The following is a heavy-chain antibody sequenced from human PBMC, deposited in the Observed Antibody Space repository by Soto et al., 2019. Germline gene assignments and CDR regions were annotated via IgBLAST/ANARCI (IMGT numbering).Heavy chain of an antibody. CDR1: GGSFSVYY. J-gene: IGHJ6*02. Sequence: SETLSLTCAVYGGSFSVYYWSWIRHPPGKGLEWIGEINHSGSTNYNPSLKSRVTISVDTSKNQFSLKLSSVTAADTAVYYCARSPPRSLYYYGMDVWGQGTTVTVSS. CDR2: INHSGST. V-gene: IGHV4-34*01. CDR3: ARSPPRSLYYYGMDV.